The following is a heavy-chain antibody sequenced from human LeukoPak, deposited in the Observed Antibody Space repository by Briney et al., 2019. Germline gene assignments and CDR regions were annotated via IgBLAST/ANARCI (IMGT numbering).Heavy chain of an antibody. Sequence: GASVKVSCKASGDTFSNYAISWVRQAPGQGLEWLGGIIPSFRTANYAQRFQGRVTITTDESTSTAYMELSSLRSDDTAVYYCARGILEWADAFWGQGTMVTVSS. J-gene: IGHJ3*01. CDR1: GDTFSNYA. D-gene: IGHD3-3*01. CDR3: ARGILEWADAF. V-gene: IGHV1-69*05. CDR2: IIPSFRTA.